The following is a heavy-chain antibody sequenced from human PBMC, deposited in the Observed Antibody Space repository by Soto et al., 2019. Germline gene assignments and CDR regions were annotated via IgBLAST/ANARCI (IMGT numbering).Heavy chain of an antibody. Sequence: SETLSLTCTVSGGSISSYYWSWIRQHPGKGLEWNRYIYYSGSTNYNPSLKSQVTISEDTTKNQLYLKLSSVTAADTAVYYCARHNPGPPQKSYGDNWLDPWGQGTLVTVSS. D-gene: IGHD4-17*01. V-gene: IGHV4-59*08. CDR2: IYYSGST. CDR3: ARHNPGPPQKSYGDNWLDP. CDR1: GGSISSYY. J-gene: IGHJ5*02.